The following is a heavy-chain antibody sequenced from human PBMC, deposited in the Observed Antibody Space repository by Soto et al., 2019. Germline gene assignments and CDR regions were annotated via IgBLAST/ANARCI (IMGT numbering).Heavy chain of an antibody. Sequence: EVQLVGSGRGLVQPGGSLRLSCAASGFTFSSYAMHWIRQDPGKGLEYVSAISSNGGSTYYANSVKGRRTISRDNSKSTPYLLMGSLMAEDMAVYYCARIGYAWLLTPLYYYAMDVWGQGLTVTASA. V-gene: IGHV3-64*01. J-gene: IGHJ6*01. CDR2: ISSNGGST. D-gene: IGHD2-8*01. CDR3: ARIGYAWLLTPLYYYAMDV. CDR1: GFTFSSYA.